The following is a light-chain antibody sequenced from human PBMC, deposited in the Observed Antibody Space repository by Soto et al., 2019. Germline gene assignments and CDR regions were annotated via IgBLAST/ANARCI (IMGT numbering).Light chain of an antibody. Sequence: QSALTPPASVSGSPGQSITISCTGTSSDIGAYDYVSWYQQYPGKVPSLIIYEVIFRPSGVSSRFSGSKSGNTASLTISGLQTEDEADYYCGSYASATMIFGGGTKVTVL. CDR3: GSYASATMI. J-gene: IGLJ2*01. CDR2: EVI. V-gene: IGLV2-14*01. CDR1: SSDIGAYDY.